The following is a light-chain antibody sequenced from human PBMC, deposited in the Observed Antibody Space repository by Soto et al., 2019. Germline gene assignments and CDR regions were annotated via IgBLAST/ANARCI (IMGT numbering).Light chain of an antibody. J-gene: IGKJ1*01. CDR3: QQYGSSPTT. CDR2: GAS. V-gene: IGKV3-20*01. Sequence: DIEMTQAPDSLDVSLGERATINCKSSQSVFNNHIGWYQQKPGQAPGRLIFGASFRATGIPDRFSGSGPGTDFTLTISRLEPEDFAVYYCQQYGSSPTTFGQGTKVDNK. CDR1: QSVFNNH.